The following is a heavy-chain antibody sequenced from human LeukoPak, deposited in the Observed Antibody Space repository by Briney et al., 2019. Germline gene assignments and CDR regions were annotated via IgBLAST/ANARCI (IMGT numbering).Heavy chain of an antibody. V-gene: IGHV1-18*01. J-gene: IGHJ6*03. CDR2: ISAYNGNT. CDR3: ARVIDCSSTSCPEYYYYYYMDV. D-gene: IGHD2-2*01. CDR1: GYTFTSYG. Sequence: ASVKVSCKASGYTFTSYGISWVRQAPGQGLEWMGWISAYNGNTNYAQKLQGRVTMTTDTSTSTAYMELRSLRSDDTAVYYCARVIDCSSTSCPEYYYYYYMDVWGKGTTVTVSS.